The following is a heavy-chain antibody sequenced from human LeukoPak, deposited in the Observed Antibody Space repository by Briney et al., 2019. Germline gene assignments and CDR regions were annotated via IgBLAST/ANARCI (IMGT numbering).Heavy chain of an antibody. Sequence: SETLSLTCAVYGGSFSGYYWNWIRQPPGKGLEWMGEINHSGSTNYNPSLKSRVTISVDTSKNQFSLKLSSVTAADTAVYYCARLEAGYSSSWYYFDYWGQGTLVTVSS. D-gene: IGHD6-13*01. V-gene: IGHV4-34*01. CDR2: INHSGST. CDR1: GGSFSGYY. J-gene: IGHJ4*02. CDR3: ARLEAGYSSSWYYFDY.